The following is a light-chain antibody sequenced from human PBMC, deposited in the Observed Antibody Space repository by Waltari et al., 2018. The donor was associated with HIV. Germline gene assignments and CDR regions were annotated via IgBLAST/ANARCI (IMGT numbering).Light chain of an antibody. Sequence: EIVMTQSPATLSVSPGERATLSCRASQSVSSNLAWYQQKPGQAPRLLTYGASTRATGIPARFSGSGSGTELTLTISSLQSEDFAVYYCQQYNNWPPLTFGGGTKVEI. J-gene: IGKJ4*01. CDR3: QQYNNWPPLT. V-gene: IGKV3-15*01. CDR1: QSVSSN. CDR2: GAS.